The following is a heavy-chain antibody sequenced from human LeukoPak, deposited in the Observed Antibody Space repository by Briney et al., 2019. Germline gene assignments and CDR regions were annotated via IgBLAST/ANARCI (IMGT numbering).Heavy chain of an antibody. V-gene: IGHV3-53*04. J-gene: IGHJ4*02. CDR1: GFTVSSNY. D-gene: IGHD2-2*01. CDR3: ARSGSAAQASRPPYYFDY. Sequence: GGSLRLSCAASGFTVSSNYMSWVRQAPGKGLEWVSVIYSGGSTYYADSVKGRFTISRHNSKNTLYLQMNSLRAEDTAVYYCARSGSAAQASRPPYYFDYWGQGTLVTVSS. CDR2: IYSGGST.